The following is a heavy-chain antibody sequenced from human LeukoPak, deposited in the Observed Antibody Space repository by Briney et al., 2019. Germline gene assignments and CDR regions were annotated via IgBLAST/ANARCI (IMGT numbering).Heavy chain of an antibody. Sequence: PSETLSLTCTVSGGSISSSRYYWGWIRQPPGKGLEWIGSIYYSGSTYYNPSLKSRVTISVDTPKNQFSLKLSSVTAADTAVYYCASIGTDAFDIWGQGTMVTVSS. CDR1: GGSISSSRYY. J-gene: IGHJ3*02. CDR2: IYYSGST. D-gene: IGHD1-14*01. V-gene: IGHV4-39*01. CDR3: ASIGTDAFDI.